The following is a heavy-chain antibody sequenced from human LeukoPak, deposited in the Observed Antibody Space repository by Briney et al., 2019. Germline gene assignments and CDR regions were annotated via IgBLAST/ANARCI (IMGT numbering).Heavy chain of an antibody. D-gene: IGHD3-16*01. CDR2: IYLSGST. J-gene: IGHJ6*03. CDR1: AGSISSYY. CDR3: ARVGDLTHYYYYMDV. V-gene: IGHV4-59*01. Sequence: SETLSLTCTVSAGSISSYYWSWIRQPPGKGLEWIGYIYLSGSTNSNPSLKSRVTISVDTSKNQFSLKLTSVTAADTAVYYCARVGDLTHYYYYMDVWGKGTTVTVSS.